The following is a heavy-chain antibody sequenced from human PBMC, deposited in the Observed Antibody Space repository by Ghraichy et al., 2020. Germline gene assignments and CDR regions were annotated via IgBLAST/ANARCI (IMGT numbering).Heavy chain of an antibody. Sequence: SETLSLTCTVSGGSISSYYWSWIRQPPGKGLEWIGYIYYSGSTNYNPSLKSRVTISVDTSKNQFSLKLSSVTAADTAVYYCARDPPHLPNAFDIWGQGTMVTVSS. V-gene: IGHV4-59*01. CDR2: IYYSGST. CDR1: GGSISSYY. D-gene: IGHD3-3*02. J-gene: IGHJ3*02. CDR3: ARDPPHLPNAFDI.